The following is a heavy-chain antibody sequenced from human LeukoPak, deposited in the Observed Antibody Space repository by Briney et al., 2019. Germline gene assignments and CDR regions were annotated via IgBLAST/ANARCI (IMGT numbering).Heavy chain of an antibody. CDR3: ARPPSRGYSSSFEY. CDR2: IYPDESNI. CDR1: GYSFPTYW. J-gene: IGHJ4*02. V-gene: IGHV5-51*01. Sequence: GESLKMSCKGSGYSFPTYWIAWVRQMPGKGLEWMGIIYPDESNIRYSPSFQGQVTISADKFISTAYLQWSSLKASDTAMYYYARPPSRGYSSSFEYWGQGTLVTVSS. D-gene: IGHD2-2*03.